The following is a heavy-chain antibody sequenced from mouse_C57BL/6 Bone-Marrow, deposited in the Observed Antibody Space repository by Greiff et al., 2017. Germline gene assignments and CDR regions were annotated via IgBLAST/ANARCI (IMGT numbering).Heavy chain of an antibody. CDR1: GFTFSDYG. J-gene: IGHJ2*01. D-gene: IGHD2-2*01. V-gene: IGHV5-17*01. CDR2: ISSGSSTI. CDR3: ARGYLDY. Sequence: EVQGVESGGGLVKPGGSLKLSCAASGFTFSDYGMHWVRQAPEKGLEWVAYISSGSSTIYYADTLKGRFTISRDNAKNTLFLQMTSLRSEDTAMYYCARGYLDYWGQGTTLTVSS.